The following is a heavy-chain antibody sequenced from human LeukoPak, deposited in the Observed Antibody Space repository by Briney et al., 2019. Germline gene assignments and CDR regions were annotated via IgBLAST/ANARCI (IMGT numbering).Heavy chain of an antibody. D-gene: IGHD2-15*01. CDR1: GFTFSSYG. V-gene: IGHV3-30*02. CDR2: IRYDGSNK. J-gene: IGHJ4*02. CDR3: AIVGYCSGGSCYPFDY. Sequence: PGGSLRLSCAASGFTFSSYGMHWVRQAPGKGLEWVAFIRYDGSNKYYADSVKGRFTISRDNSKNTLYLQMNSLRAEDTAVYYCAIVGYCSGGSCYPFDYLGQGTLVTVSS.